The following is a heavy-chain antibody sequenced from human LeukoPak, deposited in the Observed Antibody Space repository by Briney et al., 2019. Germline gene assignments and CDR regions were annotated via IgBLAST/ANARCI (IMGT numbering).Heavy chain of an antibody. Sequence: ASVKASCKASVYTFTSYGISWVRQAPGQGLEWMGWISAYNGNTNYAQKLQGRVTMTTDTSTSTAYMELRSLRSDDTAVYYCARDDPIRGPGDYWGQGTLVTVSS. CDR1: VYTFTSYG. V-gene: IGHV1-18*01. J-gene: IGHJ4*02. CDR2: ISAYNGNT. D-gene: IGHD3-16*01. CDR3: ARDDPIRGPGDY.